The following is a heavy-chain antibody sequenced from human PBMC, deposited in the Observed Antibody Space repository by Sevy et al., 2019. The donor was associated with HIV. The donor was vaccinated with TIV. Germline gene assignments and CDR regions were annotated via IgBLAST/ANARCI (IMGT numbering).Heavy chain of an antibody. D-gene: IGHD3-22*01. Sequence: GESLKISCAATGFTFRNYAMHWVRQAPGKGMEWVAIIWSDGAYQYHGDSVKGRFTISRDNSKNTLYLQMNNVRVEDTAVYYCARGGYYYDNAAYYALDSWGQGTLVTVSS. CDR3: ARGGYYYDNAAYYALDS. CDR2: IWSDGAYQ. V-gene: IGHV3-33*01. CDR1: GFTFRNYA. J-gene: IGHJ4*02.